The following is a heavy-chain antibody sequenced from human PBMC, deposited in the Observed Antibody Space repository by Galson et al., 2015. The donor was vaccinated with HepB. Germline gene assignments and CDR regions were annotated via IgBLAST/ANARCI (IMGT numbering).Heavy chain of an antibody. V-gene: IGHV3-66*01. CDR2: IYSGGST. Sequence: SLRLSCAASGFTVNSNYMSWVRQAPGKGLEWVSVIYSGGSTSYADSVKGRFTISRDNSNNTLYLQMNSLRAEDTAVYYCARGGYYYDSSGYYYLSRGLFDYWGQGTLVTVSP. CDR1: GFTVNSNY. CDR3: ARGGYYYDSSGYYYLSRGLFDY. J-gene: IGHJ4*02. D-gene: IGHD3-22*01.